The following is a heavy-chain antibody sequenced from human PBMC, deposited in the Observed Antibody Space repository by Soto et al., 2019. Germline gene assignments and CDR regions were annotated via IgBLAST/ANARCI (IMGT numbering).Heavy chain of an antibody. J-gene: IGHJ6*02. CDR3: AREPVRSEDGDYLLPYYYGMDV. Sequence: PGGSLILSCAASGLTFSSYTLSWVRRAPGRGLEGVSGISGRGAYTYQADSVKGRFTLSRDSAKNTLYLEMNSLRAEDTAVYYCAREPVRSEDGDYLLPYYYGMDVWGQGTTVTVSS. V-gene: IGHV3-23*01. CDR2: ISGRGAYT. D-gene: IGHD4-17*01. CDR1: GLTFSSYT.